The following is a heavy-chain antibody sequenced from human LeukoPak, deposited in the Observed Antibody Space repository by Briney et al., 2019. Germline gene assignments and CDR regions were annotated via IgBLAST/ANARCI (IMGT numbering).Heavy chain of an antibody. CDR1: GFTVSNLY. V-gene: IGHV3-53*01. CDR3: ARGYSYGEGVDY. CDR2: IYSGGST. Sequence: GGSLRLSCTASGFTVSNLYMSWVRQATGKGLEWVSVIYSGGSTDYADSVKGRFTISRDNSKNTLYLQMNSLRAEDTAVYYCARGYSYGEGVDYWGQGTLVTVSS. D-gene: IGHD5-18*01. J-gene: IGHJ4*02.